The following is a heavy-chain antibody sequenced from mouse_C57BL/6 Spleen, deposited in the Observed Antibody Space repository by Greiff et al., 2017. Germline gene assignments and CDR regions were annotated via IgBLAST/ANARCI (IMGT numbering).Heavy chain of an antibody. Sequence: VQLQQSGPELVKPGASVKMSCKASGYTFTDYNMHWVKQSHGKSLVWIGYINPNNGGTSYNQKFKGKATLTVSKSSSTAYMELRSLTSEDSAVYYCAREGDIWYFDVWGTGTTVTVSS. CDR1: GYTFTDYN. CDR2: INPNNGGT. CDR3: AREGDIWYFDV. V-gene: IGHV1-22*01. J-gene: IGHJ1*03. D-gene: IGHD3-3*01.